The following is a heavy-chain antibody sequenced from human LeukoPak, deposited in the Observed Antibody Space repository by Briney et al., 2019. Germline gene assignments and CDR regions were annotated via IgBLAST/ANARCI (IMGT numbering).Heavy chain of an antibody. CDR1: GFTFNDYA. CDR2: ISWNSGSI. V-gene: IGHV3-9*01. CDR3: AKDKEETIFGPTYVGHAFDI. Sequence: PGRSLRLSCAASGFTFNDYAMHWVRQAPGKGLEWVSGISWNSGSIGYADSVKGRFTISRDNAKNSLYLQMNSLRAEDTALYYCAKDKEETIFGPTYVGHAFDIWGQGTMVTVSS. J-gene: IGHJ3*02. D-gene: IGHD3-3*01.